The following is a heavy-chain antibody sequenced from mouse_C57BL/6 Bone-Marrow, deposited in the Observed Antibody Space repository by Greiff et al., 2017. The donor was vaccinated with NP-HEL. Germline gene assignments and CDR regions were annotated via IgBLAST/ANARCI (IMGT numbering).Heavy chain of an antibody. D-gene: IGHD1-1*01. CDR1: GYTFTSYT. J-gene: IGHJ4*01. Sequence: QVQLQQSGAELARPGASVKMSCKASGYTFTSYTMPWVQQRPGQALEWIGYINPCCGYTKYNQKFKDQATLTADKSSSTAYMQLSSLTSEDSAIYYCARKVFYYYDAMDYWGQGTSVTVSS. V-gene: IGHV1-4*01. CDR3: ARKVFYYYDAMDY. CDR2: INPCCGYT.